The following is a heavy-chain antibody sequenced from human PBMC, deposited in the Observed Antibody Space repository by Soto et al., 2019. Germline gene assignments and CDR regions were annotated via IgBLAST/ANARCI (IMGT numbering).Heavy chain of an antibody. J-gene: IGHJ5*02. CDR1: GFTFSKFW. CDR2: IKQDGSQK. CDR3: ARVLLYSASGRGWFDP. D-gene: IGHD3-10*02. Sequence: EVQLVESGGGLVQPGGPLKLSCVASGFTFSKFWMSWVRQAPGKGLEWVANIKQDGSQKYYVDSVKGRFTISRDNAKNSLYLQMHSLSAEDTAVYFCARVLLYSASGRGWFDPWGQGTLVTVSS. V-gene: IGHV3-7*03.